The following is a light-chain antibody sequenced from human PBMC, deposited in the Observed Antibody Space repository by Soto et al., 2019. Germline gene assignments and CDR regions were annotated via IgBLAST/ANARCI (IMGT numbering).Light chain of an antibody. CDR1: QSIASSY. V-gene: IGKV3-20*01. Sequence: EIVLTQSPGTLSLSPGERATLFCRASQSIASSYVAWYQQKPGQPPRLLLYRTFNRATGIPHRFSASGTGTDFTLTISRLEPEDFAVYFCQQFSRPPLTFGGGTKVEI. CDR3: QQFSRPPLT. CDR2: RTF. J-gene: IGKJ4*01.